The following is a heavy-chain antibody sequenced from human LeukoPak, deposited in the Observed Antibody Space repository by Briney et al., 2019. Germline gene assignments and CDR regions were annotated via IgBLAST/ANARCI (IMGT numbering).Heavy chain of an antibody. J-gene: IGHJ5*02. V-gene: IGHV3-74*01. D-gene: IGHD6-19*01. CDR3: ARERTGSSGWYFWFDP. CDR2: INSDGSST. Sequence: GGSLGLSCAASGFTFSSYWMHWVRQAPGKGLVWVSRINSDGSSTSYADSVKGRFTISRDNAKNTLYLQMNSLRAEDTAVYYCARERTGSSGWYFWFDPWGQGTLVTVSS. CDR1: GFTFSSYW.